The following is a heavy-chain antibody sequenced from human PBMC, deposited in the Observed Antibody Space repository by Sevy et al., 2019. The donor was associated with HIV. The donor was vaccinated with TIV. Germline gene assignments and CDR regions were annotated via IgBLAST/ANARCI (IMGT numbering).Heavy chain of an antibody. V-gene: IGHV4-30-4*01. CDR2: IYYSGST. J-gene: IGHJ3*02. Sequence: SETLSLTCTVSGGSISSGDYYWSWIRQPPGKGLEWIGYIYYSGSTYYNPSLKSRVTISVDTSKNQFSLKLSSVTAADTAVYYCARVISPQTFGGVLDAFDIWGQGTMVTVSS. CDR3: ARVISPQTFGGVLDAFDI. D-gene: IGHD3-16*01. CDR1: GGSISSGDYY.